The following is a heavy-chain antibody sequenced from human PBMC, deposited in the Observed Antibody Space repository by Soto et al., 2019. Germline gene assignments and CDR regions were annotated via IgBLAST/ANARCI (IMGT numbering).Heavy chain of an antibody. V-gene: IGHV3-23*01. CDR3: AKDRSWGCSKQLVRSCGWFDP. CDR2: ISGSGGST. J-gene: IGHJ5*02. CDR1: GGSISSSSYY. D-gene: IGHD6-13*01. Sequence: LQLQESGPGLVKPSETLSLTCTVSGGSISSSSYYWGWIRQPPGKGLEWVSAISGSGGSTYYADAVKGRFTISRDNSKNTLYLQMNSLRAEDTAVYYCAKDRSWGCSKQLVRSCGWFDPWGQGTLVTVSS.